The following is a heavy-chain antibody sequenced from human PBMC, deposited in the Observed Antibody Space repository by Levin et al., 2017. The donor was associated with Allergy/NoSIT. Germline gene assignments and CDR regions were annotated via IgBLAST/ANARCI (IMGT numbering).Heavy chain of an antibody. CDR3: AATTVTLRMRDDAFDV. D-gene: IGHD4-17*01. CDR2: ISWHSGII. CDR1: GFTFDDYA. J-gene: IGHJ3*01. Sequence: GGSLRLSCAASGFTFDDYAMHWVRQAPGKGLEWVSGISWHSGIIGYADSVKGRFTISRDNAKNSLYLQMNSLRVDDTALYYCAATTVTLRMRDDAFDVWGQGTMVTVSS. V-gene: IGHV3-9*01.